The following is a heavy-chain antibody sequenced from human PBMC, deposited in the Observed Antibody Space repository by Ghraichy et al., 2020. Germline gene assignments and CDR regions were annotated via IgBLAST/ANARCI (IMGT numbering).Heavy chain of an antibody. V-gene: IGHV4-34*01. Sequence: SETLSLTCAVYGGSFSGYYWSWIRQPPGKGLEWIGEINHSGSTNYNPSLKSRVTISVDTSKNQFSLKLSSVTAADTAVYYCARRRGELRITIFGVKWFDPWGQGTLVTVSS. D-gene: IGHD3-3*01. CDR2: INHSGST. CDR1: GGSFSGYY. J-gene: IGHJ5*02. CDR3: ARRRGELRITIFGVKWFDP.